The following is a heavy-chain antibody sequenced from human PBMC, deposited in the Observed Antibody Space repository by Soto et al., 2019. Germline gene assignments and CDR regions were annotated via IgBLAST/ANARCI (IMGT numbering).Heavy chain of an antibody. D-gene: IGHD1-26*01. J-gene: IGHJ4*02. CDR1: GFTFSSYA. CDR3: ARETIVGASDY. Sequence: GGSLRLSCAASGFTFSSYAMHWVRQAPGKGLEWVAVISYDGSNKYYADSVKGQFTISRDNSKNTLYLQMNSLRAEDTAVYYCARETIVGASDYWGQGTLVTVSS. V-gene: IGHV3-30-3*01. CDR2: ISYDGSNK.